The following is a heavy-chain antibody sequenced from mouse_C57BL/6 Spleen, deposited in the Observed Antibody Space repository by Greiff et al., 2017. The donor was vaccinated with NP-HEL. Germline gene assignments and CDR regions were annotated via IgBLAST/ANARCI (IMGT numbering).Heavy chain of an antibody. CDR2: IYPRSGNT. V-gene: IGHV1-81*01. D-gene: IGHD1-1*01. CDR1: GYTFTSYG. J-gene: IGHJ2*01. CDR3: ARGGYYDEPDDY. Sequence: QVQLKESGAELARPGASVKLSCKASGYTFTSYGISWVKQRTGQGLEWIGEIYPRSGNTYYNEKFKGKATLTADKSSSTAYMELRSLTSEDSAVYFCARGGYYDEPDDYWGQGTTLTVSS.